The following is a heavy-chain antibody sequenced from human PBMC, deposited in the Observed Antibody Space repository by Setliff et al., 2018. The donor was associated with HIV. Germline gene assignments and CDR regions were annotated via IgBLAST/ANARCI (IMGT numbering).Heavy chain of an antibody. CDR1: GGSLSGYH. D-gene: IGHD3-22*01. V-gene: IGHV4-34*01. CDR3: ARGGGYDRSGYYPFDY. J-gene: IGHJ4*02. Sequence: PSETLSLTCAVSGGSLSGYHWSWIRQSPEKGLEWIGEINHSGSTNYNPSLKSRVTMSVDTSKNQFPLKLSSVTAADTAVYYCARGGGYDRSGYYPFDYWGQGTPVTVSS. CDR2: INHSGST.